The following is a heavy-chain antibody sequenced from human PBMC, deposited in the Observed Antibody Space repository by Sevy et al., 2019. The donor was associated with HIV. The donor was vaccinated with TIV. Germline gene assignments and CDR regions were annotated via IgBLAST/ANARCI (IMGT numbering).Heavy chain of an antibody. D-gene: IGHD3-10*01. J-gene: IGHJ4*02. V-gene: IGHV3-33*08. CDR1: GFSFSRSP. Sequence: GGSLRLSCAASGFSFSRSPMHWVRQAPGKGLEWVAVIWHDGNYKYYADSVKGRFTISRDNSKNTLYLQMNSLRGDDSAVYFCARDPLYYSHRDSYHLKYYFDYWGQGTQVTVSS. CDR2: IWHDGNYK. CDR3: ARDPLYYSHRDSYHLKYYFDY.